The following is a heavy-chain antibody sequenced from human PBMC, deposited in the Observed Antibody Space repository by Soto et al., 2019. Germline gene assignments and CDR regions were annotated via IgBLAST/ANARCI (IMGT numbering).Heavy chain of an antibody. V-gene: IGHV3-11*06. Sequence: GGSLRLSCAASGFTFSDYYMSWIRQAPGKGLEWVSYISSSSSYTNYADSVKGRFTISRDNAKNSLYLQMNSLRAEDTAVYYCARAARMMDFWSGYSFDYWGQGTLVTVSS. CDR3: ARAARMMDFWSGYSFDY. CDR1: GFTFSDYY. CDR2: ISSSSSYT. J-gene: IGHJ4*02. D-gene: IGHD3-3*01.